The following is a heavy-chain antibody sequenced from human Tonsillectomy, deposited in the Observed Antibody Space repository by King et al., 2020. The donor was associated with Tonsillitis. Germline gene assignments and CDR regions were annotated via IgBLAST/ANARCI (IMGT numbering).Heavy chain of an antibody. CDR1: GFPFSNYG. D-gene: IGHD3-22*01. Sequence: CAASGFPFSNYGMHRVPQAPGEGLEWVAVVSFHGSRQHYADSVKGRFTISRDNSKNPLYLHLNSLRAEDTAVYYCASGGCDSCDWGMEYWGQGTLVTVSS. CDR3: ASGGCDSCDWGMEY. J-gene: IGHJ4*02. V-gene: IGHV3-33*05. CDR2: VSFHGSRQ.